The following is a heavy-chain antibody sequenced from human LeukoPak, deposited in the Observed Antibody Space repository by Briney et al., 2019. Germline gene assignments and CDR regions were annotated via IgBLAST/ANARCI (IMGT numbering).Heavy chain of an antibody. V-gene: IGHV4-61*08. CDR2: IYHSGST. CDR3: AKYFAATGESHLDH. J-gene: IGHJ4*02. CDR1: GGSISSGGYY. Sequence: PSETLSLTCTVSGGSISSGGYYWSWIRQPPGKGLEWIGYIYHSGSTNYNPSLKSRVTMSVDTSKDQFSLNLRSVTAADTAVYYCAKYFAATGESHLDHWGQGSLVTVS. D-gene: IGHD6-13*01.